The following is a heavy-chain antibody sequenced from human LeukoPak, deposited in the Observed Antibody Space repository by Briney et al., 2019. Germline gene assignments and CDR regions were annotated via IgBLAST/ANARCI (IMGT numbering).Heavy chain of an antibody. CDR2: IYYGGST. J-gene: IGHJ4*02. V-gene: IGHV4-39*01. Sequence: SETLSLTCTVSGGSITSSSHYWGWIRQPPGKGLEWIGGIYYGGSTYCNTSLTSRVTISVDTSKNQFSLKLTSVTAADTAVYYCARLSDYWGQGTLVSVSS. CDR3: ARLSDY. CDR1: GGSITSSSHY.